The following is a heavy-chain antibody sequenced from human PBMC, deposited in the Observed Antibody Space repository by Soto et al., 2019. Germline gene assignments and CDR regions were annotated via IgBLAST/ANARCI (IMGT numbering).Heavy chain of an antibody. CDR1: GGSFSGYY. D-gene: IGHD6-13*01. V-gene: IGHV4-34*01. CDR3: ARISRRSSSWYYEPAGWFDP. CDR2: INHSGST. Sequence: QVQLQQWGAGLLKPSETLSLTCAVYGGSFSGYYWSWIRQPPGKGLEWIGEINHSGSTNYNPSLKSRVTISVDTSKNQFSLKLSSVTAADTAVYYCARISRRSSSWYYEPAGWFDPWGQGTLVTVSS. J-gene: IGHJ5*02.